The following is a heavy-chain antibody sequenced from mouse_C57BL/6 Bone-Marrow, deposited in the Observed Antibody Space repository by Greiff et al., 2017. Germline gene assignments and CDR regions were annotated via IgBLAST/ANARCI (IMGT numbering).Heavy chain of an antibody. CDR2: IDPSDSYT. J-gene: IGHJ1*03. CDR3: ARWGYGNPWYFDV. D-gene: IGHD1-1*01. V-gene: IGHV1-50*01. CDR1: GYTFTSYW. Sequence: QVHLQQPGAELVKPGASVKLSCKASGYTFTSYWMQWVKQRPGQGLEWIGEIDPSDSYTNYNQKFKGKATLTVDTSSSTAYMQLSSLTSEDSAVYYCARWGYGNPWYFDVWGTGTTVTVSS.